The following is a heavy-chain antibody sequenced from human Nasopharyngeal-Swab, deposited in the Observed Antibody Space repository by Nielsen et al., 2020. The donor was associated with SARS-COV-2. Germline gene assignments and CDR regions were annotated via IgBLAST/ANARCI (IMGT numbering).Heavy chain of an antibody. V-gene: IGHV1-69*01. Sequence: WVRQAPGQGLEWMGGIIPIFGTANYAQKFQGRVTITADESTSTAYMELSSLRSEDTAVYYCAREGVVAVAGSDYYGMDVWDQGTTVTVSS. CDR3: AREGVVAVAGSDYYGMDV. J-gene: IGHJ6*02. CDR2: IIPIFGTA. D-gene: IGHD2-15*01.